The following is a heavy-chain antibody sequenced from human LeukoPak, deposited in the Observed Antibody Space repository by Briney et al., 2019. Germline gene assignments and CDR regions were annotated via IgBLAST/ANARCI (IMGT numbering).Heavy chain of an antibody. CDR3: ASTLGYGWFDP. D-gene: IGHD1-1*01. V-gene: IGHV4-4*07. Sequence: SETLSLTCTVSGVSISRYYWSWTRQPAEKGLEWIGRIHTDGTTNYNPSLNSRVTMSVDTSKNQISLKLSSVTAADTALYYCASTLGYGWFDPWGQGTLVTVSS. CDR2: IHTDGTT. J-gene: IGHJ5*02. CDR1: GVSISRYY.